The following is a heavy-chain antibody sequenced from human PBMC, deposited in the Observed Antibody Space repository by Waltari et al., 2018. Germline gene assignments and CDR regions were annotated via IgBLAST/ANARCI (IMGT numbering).Heavy chain of an antibody. CDR2: IVDGSGSP. J-gene: IGHJ5*02. Sequence: QMQLVQSGPEVREPGTSVKVSCQASDVTFSNSAVQWVRQARGQRPEWSGWIVDGSGSPNYAQKFQERVTMTRDMSTNTAYLELRSLRPDDTAIYYCAAAPLSCNRKNCHGGSWLDPWGQGTLVTVSS. CDR3: AAAPLSCNRKNCHGGSWLDP. V-gene: IGHV1-58*01. CDR1: DVTFSNSA. D-gene: IGHD2-2*01.